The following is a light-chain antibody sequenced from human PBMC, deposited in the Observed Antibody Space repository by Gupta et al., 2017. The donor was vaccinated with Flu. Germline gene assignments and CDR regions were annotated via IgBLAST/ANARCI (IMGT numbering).Light chain of an antibody. Sequence: QTVVPQEPSLTVSPGGTLTLTRACSPGPVTSGHYPNWFRQKPGQAPGALIYNTNNKHSWTPARFSGSLLGGKAALSLSGVQPEDEAEYYCLLSCGGAWVFGGGTKLTVL. CDR1: PGPVTSGHY. CDR3: LLSCGGAWV. J-gene: IGLJ3*02. V-gene: IGLV7-43*01. CDR2: NTN.